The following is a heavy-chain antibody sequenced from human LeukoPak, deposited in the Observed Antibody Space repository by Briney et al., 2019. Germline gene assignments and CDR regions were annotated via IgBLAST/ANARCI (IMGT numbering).Heavy chain of an antibody. CDR2: ISINTNT. CDR3: GISQTWEHLFEC. CDR1: GVAVSVNY. V-gene: IGHV3-53*01. J-gene: IGHJ4*02. D-gene: IGHD1/OR15-1a*01. Sequence: PGGSLRLSCAASGVAVSVNYMSWVRQTPGKGLEWISFISINTNTFYADSVRGRFTISRDTSRNTLLLHMNSLRDEDSAVYYCGISQTWEHLFECWGQGTLVTVSS.